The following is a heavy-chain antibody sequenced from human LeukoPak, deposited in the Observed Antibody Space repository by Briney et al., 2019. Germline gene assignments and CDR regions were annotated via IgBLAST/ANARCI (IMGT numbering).Heavy chain of an antibody. CDR1: GGSISSYY. CDR2: IYYSGST. D-gene: IGHD3-22*01. CDR3: ARYYYDSSGYFYHFDY. V-gene: IGHV4-59*08. J-gene: IGHJ4*02. Sequence: PSETLSLTCTVSGGSISSYYWSWIRQPPGKGLEWIGYIYYSGSTNYNPSLKSRVTISVDTSKNQFSLKLSSVTAADTAVYYCARYYYDSSGYFYHFDYWGQGTLVTVSS.